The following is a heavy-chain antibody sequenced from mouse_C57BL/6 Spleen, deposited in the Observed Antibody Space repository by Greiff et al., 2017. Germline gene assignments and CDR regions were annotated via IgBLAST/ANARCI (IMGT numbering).Heavy chain of an antibody. D-gene: IGHD2-4*01. Sequence: VQLQQSGAELVRPGASVKLSCTASGFHIKDDYMHWVKQRPEPGLAWIGWLDPENGDTASASKFQGKSTITADTSSNTAYLQLSSLTSEDTAVYYCTTSYDYDGYYAMDYWGQGTSVTVSS. CDR2: LDPENGDT. V-gene: IGHV14-4*01. CDR3: TTSYDYDGYYAMDY. J-gene: IGHJ4*01. CDR1: GFHIKDDY.